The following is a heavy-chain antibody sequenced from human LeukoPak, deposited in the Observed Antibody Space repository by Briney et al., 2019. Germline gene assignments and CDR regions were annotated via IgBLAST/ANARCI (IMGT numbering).Heavy chain of an antibody. Sequence: GGSLRLSCADSGFTFSNYAIHWVRQAPGKGLDWVAVISYDGSYKDYADSVKGRFTISRDNSRNTVNLQMNSLRAEDTAVYYCARGARKGDDYGGFFDYWGQGTLVSVSS. D-gene: IGHD4-23*01. CDR3: ARGARKGDDYGGFFDY. CDR2: ISYDGSYK. CDR1: GFTFSNYA. V-gene: IGHV3-30*04. J-gene: IGHJ4*02.